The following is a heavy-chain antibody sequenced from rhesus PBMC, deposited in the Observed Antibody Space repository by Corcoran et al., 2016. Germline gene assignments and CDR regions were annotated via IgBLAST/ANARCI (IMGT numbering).Heavy chain of an antibody. Sequence: QLQLQESGPGVVKPSETLSLTCAVSGGSISDSYRWSWIRQPPGKGLEWIGYIYGSSTSTTYNPSLKSRVTISKDTSKNQFSLKLSSVTAADTAVYYCARVNWNFLDYWGQGVLVTVSS. CDR1: GGSISDSYR. CDR2: IYGSSTST. J-gene: IGHJ4*01. CDR3: ARVNWNFLDY. D-gene: IGHD1-26*01. V-gene: IGHV4S10*01.